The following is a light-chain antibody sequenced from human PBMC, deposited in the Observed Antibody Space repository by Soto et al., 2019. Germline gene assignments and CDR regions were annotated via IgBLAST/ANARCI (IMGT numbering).Light chain of an antibody. CDR1: QGISSY. CDR2: AAS. CDR3: QQLNNYPPMYT. Sequence: IQLTQSPSSLSASVGDRVTITCRASQGISSYLAWYQQKPGKAPKLLIYAASTLQSGVPSRFSGSGSGTDFTLTISSLQPEDFATYYCQQLNNYPPMYTFGQRTKMEIK. J-gene: IGKJ2*01. V-gene: IGKV1-9*01.